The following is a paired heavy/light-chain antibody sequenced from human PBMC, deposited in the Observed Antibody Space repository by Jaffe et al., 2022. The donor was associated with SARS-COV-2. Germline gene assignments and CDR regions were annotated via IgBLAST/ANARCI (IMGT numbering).Light chain of an antibody. CDR1: QSLVYSDGNTY. Sequence: DVVMTQSPLSLPVTLGQPASISCRSSQSLVYSDGNTYLNWFQQRPGQSPRRLIYKVSNRDSGVPDRFSGSGSGTDFTLKISRVEAEDVGVYYCMQGSHWPRTFGQGTKVEIK. CDR3: MQGSHWPRT. V-gene: IGKV2-30*01. CDR2: KVS. J-gene: IGKJ1*01.
Heavy chain of an antibody. CDR1: GFTFTNYA. CDR3: ANNWNLDH. J-gene: IGHJ4*02. Sequence: EVQVLESGGGLVQPGGSLRLSCAASGFTFTNYAMAWVRQAPGKGPEYISVISASGTTYHADSVKGRFTISRDDSKNMVYLQMNSLRAEDTAIYYCANNWNLDHWGQGTLVTVSS. D-gene: IGHD1-20*01. CDR2: ISASGTT. V-gene: IGHV3-23*01.